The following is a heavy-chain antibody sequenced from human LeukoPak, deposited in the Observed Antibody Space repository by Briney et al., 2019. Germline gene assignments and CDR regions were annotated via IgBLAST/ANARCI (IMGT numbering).Heavy chain of an antibody. CDR3: AKDRVGRTAAGTRAPVALDY. J-gene: IGHJ4*02. D-gene: IGHD6-13*01. CDR1: GFTFDDYA. V-gene: IGHV3-9*03. Sequence: PGGPLRLSCAASGFTFDDYAMHWVRQAPGKGLEWVSGISWNSGSIGYADSVKGRFTISRDNAKNSLYLQMNSLRAEDMALYYCAKDRVGRTAAGTRAPVALDYWGQGTLVTVSS. CDR2: ISWNSGSI.